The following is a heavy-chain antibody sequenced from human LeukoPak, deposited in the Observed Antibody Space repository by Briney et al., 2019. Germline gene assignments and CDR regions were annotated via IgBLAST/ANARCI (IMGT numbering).Heavy chain of an antibody. D-gene: IGHD6-13*01. CDR1: GGTFSSYG. V-gene: IGHV1-18*01. CDR2: ISAYNGNT. J-gene: IGHJ6*02. Sequence: ASVKVSCKASGGTFSSYGISWVRQAPGQGLEWMGWISAYNGNTNYAQKVQGRATMTTDTSTSTAYMELRSLRSDDTAMYYCARLYQQPNYYYYGMDVWGQGTTVTVSS. CDR3: ARLYQQPNYYYYGMDV.